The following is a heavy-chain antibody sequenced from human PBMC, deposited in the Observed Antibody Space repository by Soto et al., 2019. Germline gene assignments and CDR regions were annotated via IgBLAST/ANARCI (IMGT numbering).Heavy chain of an antibody. CDR3: AGPDMGRVGAVDI. D-gene: IGHD5-18*01. Sequence: GGSLRLSCAASGFTFSSYWMHWVRQAPGKGLVWVSRINSDGSGTSYADSVKGRFTISRDNAKNTLYLQMNSLRAEDTAVYYCAGPDMGRVGAVDIWGQGSMVTVSS. CDR1: GFTFSSYW. V-gene: IGHV3-74*01. CDR2: INSDGSGT. J-gene: IGHJ3*02.